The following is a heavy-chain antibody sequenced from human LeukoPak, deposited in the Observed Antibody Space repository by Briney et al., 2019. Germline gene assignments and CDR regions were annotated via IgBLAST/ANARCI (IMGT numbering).Heavy chain of an antibody. Sequence: PGRSLRLSCAASGFTFSSYWMHWVRQAPGKGLVWVSRINSDGSFTNYADSVKGRFTISRDNAKNTLYLQMSSLRAEDTAVYYCATADGSGYWGQGTLVTVSS. CDR2: INSDGSFT. J-gene: IGHJ4*02. CDR1: GFTFSSYW. V-gene: IGHV3-74*01. D-gene: IGHD3-10*01. CDR3: ATADGSGY.